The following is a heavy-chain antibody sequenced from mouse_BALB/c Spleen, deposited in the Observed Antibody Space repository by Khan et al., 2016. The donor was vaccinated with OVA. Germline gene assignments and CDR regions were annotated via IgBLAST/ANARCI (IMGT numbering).Heavy chain of an antibody. J-gene: IGHJ3*01. CDR2: INSTGGST. CDR1: GFTFSSYG. V-gene: IGHV5-6-3*01. CDR3: ARDGNSADTWFAY. D-gene: IGHD6-1*01. Sequence: EVELVESGGGLVQPGGSLKLSCAASGFTFSSYGMSWVRQTPDQRLELVATINSTGGSTYYPDSVKGRFTISRDNAKNTLYLQMSSLKSEDTAMYYCARDGNSADTWFAYWGQGTLVTVSA.